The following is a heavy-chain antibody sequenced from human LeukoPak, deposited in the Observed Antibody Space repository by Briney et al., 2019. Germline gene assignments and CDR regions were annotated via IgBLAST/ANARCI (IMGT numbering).Heavy chain of an antibody. CDR3: ARAPFSRIVVIPAAPFDY. J-gene: IGHJ4*02. V-gene: IGHV3-48*03. Sequence: GGSLRLSCAASGFTFSSYEMNWVRQAPGKGLEWVSYISSSGSTIYYADSVKGRFTISRDNAKNSLYLQMNSLRAEDTAVYYCARAPFSRIVVIPAAPFDYWGQGTLVTVSS. D-gene: IGHD2-2*01. CDR2: ISSSGSTI. CDR1: GFTFSSYE.